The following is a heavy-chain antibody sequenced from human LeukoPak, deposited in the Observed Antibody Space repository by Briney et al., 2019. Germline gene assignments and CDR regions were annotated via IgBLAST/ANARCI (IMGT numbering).Heavy chain of an antibody. J-gene: IGHJ6*02. D-gene: IGHD2-2*01. V-gene: IGHV3-21*01. CDR2: ISSSSSYI. CDR1: GFTFSGYS. CDR3: AREADIVVVPAADSLTYYYYYGTDV. Sequence: GGSLRLSCAASGFTFSGYSMNWVRQAPGKGLEWVSSISSSSSYIYYADSVKGRFTISRDNAKNSLYLQMNSLRAEDTAVYYCAREADIVVVPAADSLTYYYYYGTDVWGQGTTVTVSS.